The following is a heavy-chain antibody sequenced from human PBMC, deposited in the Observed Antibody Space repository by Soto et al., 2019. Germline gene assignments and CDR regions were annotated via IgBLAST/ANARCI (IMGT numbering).Heavy chain of an antibody. J-gene: IGHJ2*01. CDR1: GGSISSGNDS. V-gene: IGHV4-30-2*01. D-gene: IGHD4-17*01. CDR3: ARDLHDYGDSYFDL. Sequence: QLRLQESGSGLVKPSQTLSLTCAVSGGSISSGNDSWSWIRQPPGKGLEWIGYIFHSGSPYYNPSLKSRVTISVDRSKNQFSLRLSSVTAADTAVYYCARDLHDYGDSYFDLWGRGTLVTVSS. CDR2: IFHSGSP.